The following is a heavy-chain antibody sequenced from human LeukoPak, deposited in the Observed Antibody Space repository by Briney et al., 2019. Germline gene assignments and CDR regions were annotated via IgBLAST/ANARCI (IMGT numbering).Heavy chain of an antibody. Sequence: PGGSLRLSCAASGFTFSSYAMHWVRQAPGKGLEWVAVISYDGSNKYYADSVKGRFTISRDNSKNTLYLQMNSLRAEDTAVYYCARNAQLGGVVAATLLGYWGQGTLVTVSS. CDR3: ARNAQLGGVVAATLLGY. V-gene: IGHV3-30*04. J-gene: IGHJ4*02. D-gene: IGHD2-15*01. CDR2: ISYDGSNK. CDR1: GFTFSSYA.